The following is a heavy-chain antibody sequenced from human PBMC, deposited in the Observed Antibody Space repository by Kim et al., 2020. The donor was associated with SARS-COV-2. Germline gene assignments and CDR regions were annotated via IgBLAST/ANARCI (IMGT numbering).Heavy chain of an antibody. CDR3: EKIWGSAEQSQDDFYYEMDV. Sequence: GGSLRLSCGSAGFTFSSYGMHWVRQVPGKGLEWVAVISQDGGRKHLADSATGRVSISREKSKNMLDLQMDSMRPEDTGVYSCEKIWGSAEQSQDDFYYEMDVWGQGTTVTVSS. CDR2: ISQDGGRK. D-gene: IGHD3-16*01. J-gene: IGHJ6*02. V-gene: IGHV3-30*18. CDR1: GFTFSSYG.